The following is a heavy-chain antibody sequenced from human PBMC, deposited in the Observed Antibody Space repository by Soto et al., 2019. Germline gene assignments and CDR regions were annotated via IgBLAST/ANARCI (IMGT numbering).Heavy chain of an antibody. V-gene: IGHV1-69*01. Sequence: QVQLVQSGAEVKKPGSSVKVSCKASGGTFSSYAISWVRQAPGQGLEWLGGIIPIFGTANYAQKFQGRDTITADESTSTAYMELSSLRSEDTAVYYCARDYPYGRYSYGYYFDYWGQGTLVTVSS. CDR1: GGTFSSYA. D-gene: IGHD5-18*01. J-gene: IGHJ4*02. CDR3: ARDYPYGRYSYGYYFDY. CDR2: IIPIFGTA.